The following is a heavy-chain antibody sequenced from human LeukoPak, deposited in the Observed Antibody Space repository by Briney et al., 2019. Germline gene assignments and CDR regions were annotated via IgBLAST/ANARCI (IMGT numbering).Heavy chain of an antibody. CDR1: GFTFSSYE. V-gene: IGHV3-48*03. D-gene: IGHD5-18*01. Sequence: PGGSLRLSCAASGFTFSSYEMNWVRQAPGKGLEWVSYISSSGSTIYYADSVKGRFTISRDNAENSLYLQLNSLRAEDTAVYYCARDRWGYSYGGDWGQGTLVTVSS. J-gene: IGHJ4*02. CDR2: ISSSGSTI. CDR3: ARDRWGYSYGGD.